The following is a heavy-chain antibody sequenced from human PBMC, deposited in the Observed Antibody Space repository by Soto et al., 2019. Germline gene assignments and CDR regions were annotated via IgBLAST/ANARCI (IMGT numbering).Heavy chain of an antibody. Sequence: PSVKVSCNASVYAFTNYAMHWVRKAHGKRLERMGWINAGNGKTKYSQKFQGRVTITADKYTSTAYMELSSLRSEDTAVYYCAIDIPYYDILTGYRYYIDYWGQGTLVTVSS. CDR3: AIDIPYYDILTGYRYYIDY. CDR2: INAGNGKT. CDR1: VYAFTNYA. D-gene: IGHD3-9*01. J-gene: IGHJ4*02. V-gene: IGHV1-3*01.